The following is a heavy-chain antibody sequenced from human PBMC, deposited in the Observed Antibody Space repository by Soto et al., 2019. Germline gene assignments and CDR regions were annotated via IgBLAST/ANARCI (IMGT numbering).Heavy chain of an antibody. CDR2: IYHSGNT. V-gene: IGHV4-4*02. CDR3: AREVPATIAADLSWFDP. J-gene: IGHJ5*02. Sequence: PSETLSLTCAVSGGSINSSNWWTWVRQPPGKGLEWIGNIYHSGNTNYNPSLKSRVTISVDKSKNQFSLRLSSVTAADTATYYCAREVPATIAADLSWFDPRGQRTLVTV. CDR1: GGSINSSNW. D-gene: IGHD6-13*01.